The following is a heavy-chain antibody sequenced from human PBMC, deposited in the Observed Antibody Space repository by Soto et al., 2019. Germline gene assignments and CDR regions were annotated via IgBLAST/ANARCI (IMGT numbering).Heavy chain of an antibody. Sequence: PSETLSLTCAGYGGSFSGYYWSWIRQPPGKGLVWIGEINPSGSTSYNPSLTSRVTISVDTSKNQFAVQLSSVTAADTAVYYCARRMDYAFWSGYWYTSYDCEYWGQVALVSVS. D-gene: IGHD3-3*01. J-gene: IGHJ4*02. CDR2: INPSGST. V-gene: IGHV4-34*01. CDR1: GGSFSGYY. CDR3: ARRMDYAFWSGYWYTSYDCEY.